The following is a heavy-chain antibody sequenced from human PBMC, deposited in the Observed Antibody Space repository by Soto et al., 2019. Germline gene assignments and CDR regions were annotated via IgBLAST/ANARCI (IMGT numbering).Heavy chain of an antibody. J-gene: IGHJ3*01. D-gene: IGHD2-21*02. CDR1: GYSFTSYD. CDR3: ARVSFLAPVTGAEIFDF. Sequence: QVQLVQSGAEVKKPGASVKVSCKASGYSFTSYDMNWVRQAPGQGLEWMGWVNPNSGDTDYAPKFQDRVTMTTDTSIRTAYMELSSLRSEDTAVYYCARVSFLAPVTGAEIFDFWGQGTMVTVSS. V-gene: IGHV1-8*01. CDR2: VNPNSGDT.